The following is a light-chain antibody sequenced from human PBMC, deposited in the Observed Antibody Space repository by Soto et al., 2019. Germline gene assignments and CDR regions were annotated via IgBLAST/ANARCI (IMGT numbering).Light chain of an antibody. CDR3: QQRSNCLPIT. J-gene: IGKJ5*01. Sequence: DILLTQSPSTLSSSLGDSATISCRASQSVTTYLNCYQHKPGQAARLLMYDASNRATGMPARFSGSGSGTDFTLIISSLVPEDSVVYYCQQRSNCLPITFGQGTRLDIK. V-gene: IGKV3-11*01. CDR2: DAS. CDR1: QSVTTY.